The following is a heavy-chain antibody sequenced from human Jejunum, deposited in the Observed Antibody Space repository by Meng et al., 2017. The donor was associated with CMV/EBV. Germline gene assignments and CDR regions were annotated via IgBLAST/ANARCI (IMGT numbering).Heavy chain of an antibody. Sequence: MSWVRKAQGKGLEWVSSVSSSSRSKYYADSVKGRFTISRDNAKNSVYLQMNSLRDEDTAVYYCVRVFNYDFWNGYSDYYFDYWGQGTLVTVSS. J-gene: IGHJ4*02. CDR3: VRVFNYDFWNGYSDYYFDY. V-gene: IGHV3-21*01. D-gene: IGHD3-3*01. CDR2: VSSSSRSK.